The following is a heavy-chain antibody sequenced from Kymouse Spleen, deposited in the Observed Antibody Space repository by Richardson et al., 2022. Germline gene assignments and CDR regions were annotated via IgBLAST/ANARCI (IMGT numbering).Heavy chain of an antibody. D-gene: IGHD6-6*01. CDR1: GGSISSSSYY. Sequence: QLQLQESGPGLVKPSETLSLTCTVSGGSISSSSYYWGWIRQPPGKGLEWIGSIYYSGSTYYNPSLKSRVTISVDTSKNQFSLKLSSVTAADTAVYYCARRGQLVYYYYGMDVWGQGTTVTVSS. J-gene: IGHJ6*02. CDR3: ARRGQLVYYYYGMDV. V-gene: IGHV4-39*01. CDR2: IYYSGST.